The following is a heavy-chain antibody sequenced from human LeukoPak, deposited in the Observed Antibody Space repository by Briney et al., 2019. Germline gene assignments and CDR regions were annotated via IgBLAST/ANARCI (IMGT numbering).Heavy chain of an antibody. J-gene: IGHJ4*02. D-gene: IGHD1-1*01. CDR3: ARGLFGTTWFDF. CDR2: INPDNGGT. V-gene: IGHV1-2*02. Sequence: ASVKVSRKASGFRVSDYLIHWIRQAPGQGPQYMGWINPDNGGTHYSQHFQVRVTMTRDTSVSPVYMELTSLSSDDTAVYFCARGLFGTTWFDFWGQGTLVTVSS. CDR1: GFRVSDYL.